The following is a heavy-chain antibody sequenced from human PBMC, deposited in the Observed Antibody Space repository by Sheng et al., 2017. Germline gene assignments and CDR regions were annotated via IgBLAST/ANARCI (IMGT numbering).Heavy chain of an antibody. Sequence: QVQLVQSGAEVKKPGASVKVSCKASGYTFTDFYIHWVRQAPGQGLEWMGWINPTSGGTKYSQRFQGRATMTRDTSITTAYMELSRLGSDDTAVFYCARVMNYYDSSGLPYFDQWGQGTLVTVSP. CDR1: GYTFTDFY. CDR2: INPTSGGT. D-gene: IGHD3-22*01. V-gene: IGHV1-2*02. CDR3: ARVMNYYDSSGLPYFDQ. J-gene: IGHJ4*02.